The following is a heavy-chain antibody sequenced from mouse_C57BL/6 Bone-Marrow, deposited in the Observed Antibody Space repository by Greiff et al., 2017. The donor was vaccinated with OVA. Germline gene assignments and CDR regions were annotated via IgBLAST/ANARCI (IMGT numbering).Heavy chain of an antibody. CDR3: ARAPYSNNTKGYYFDY. CDR2: INPSSGYT. V-gene: IGHV1-4*01. Sequence: VHLVESGAELARPGASVKMSCKASGYTFTSYTMHWVKQRPGQGLEWIGYINPSSGYTKYNQKFKDKATLTADKSSSTAYMQLSSLTSEDSAVYYCARAPYSNNTKGYYFDYWGQGTTLTVSS. J-gene: IGHJ2*01. CDR1: GYTFTSYT. D-gene: IGHD2-5*01.